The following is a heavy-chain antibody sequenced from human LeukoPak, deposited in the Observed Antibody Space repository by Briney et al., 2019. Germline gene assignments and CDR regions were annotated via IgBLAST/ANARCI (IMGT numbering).Heavy chain of an antibody. CDR2: IYHSGTT. J-gene: IGHJ5*02. CDR1: GGSISISTW. V-gene: IGHV4-4*02. D-gene: IGHD3-22*01. CDR3: AREDKDYYDSNGYYYGWFDP. Sequence: KTSETLSLTCAVSGGSISISTWWSWVRQPPGKGLEWIGEIYHSGTTNYNPSLKSRVTISVDKSKNQFSLNLSSVNAADTAVYYCAREDKDYYDSNGYYYGWFDPWGQGTLVTVSS.